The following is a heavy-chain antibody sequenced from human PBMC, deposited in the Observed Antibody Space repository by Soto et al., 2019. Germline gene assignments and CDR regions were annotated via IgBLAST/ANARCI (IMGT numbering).Heavy chain of an antibody. Sequence: SETLSLTCTVSGGSISSNYWTWIRQPPGKGLEWIGYVYNSGSTNYNPSLKSRVTISEDTSKSQFSLKVNSMTAADTAVHYCARYRREAVAGYTLDNWGQGILVTVSS. D-gene: IGHD6-13*01. CDR2: VYNSGST. CDR3: ARYRREAVAGYTLDN. V-gene: IGHV4-59*01. J-gene: IGHJ4*02. CDR1: GGSISSNY.